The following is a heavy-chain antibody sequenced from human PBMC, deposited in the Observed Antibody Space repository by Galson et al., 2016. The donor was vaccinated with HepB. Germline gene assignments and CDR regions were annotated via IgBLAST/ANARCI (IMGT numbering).Heavy chain of an antibody. CDR3: VRDVGRMVEGNGMDV. J-gene: IGHJ6*02. CDR2: ISDTSSYT. V-gene: IGHV3-11*06. D-gene: IGHD2-15*01. Sequence: SLRLSCAASGFTFSDYYMTWIRQAPGKGLEWLSYISDTSSYTNYADSVKGRFTISRDNAKNSLYLQMNSLRAEDTAVYYCVRDVGRMVEGNGMDVWGQGTTVTVSS. CDR1: GFTFSDYY.